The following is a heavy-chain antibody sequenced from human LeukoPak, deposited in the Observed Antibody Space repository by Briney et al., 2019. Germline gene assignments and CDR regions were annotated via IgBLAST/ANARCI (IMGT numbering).Heavy chain of an antibody. CDR1: GFTFSSYG. J-gene: IGHJ3*02. V-gene: IGHV3-33*08. CDR2: IWYDGSNK. D-gene: IGHD3-22*01. CDR3: ARAFHYYDSSGYYLGDAFDI. Sequence: GGSLRLSCPASGFTFSSYGMHWVRQAPGKGLEWVAVIWYDGSNKYYADSVKGRFTISRDNSKNTLYLQMNSLRAEDTAVYYCARAFHYYDSSGYYLGDAFDIWGQGTMVTVSS.